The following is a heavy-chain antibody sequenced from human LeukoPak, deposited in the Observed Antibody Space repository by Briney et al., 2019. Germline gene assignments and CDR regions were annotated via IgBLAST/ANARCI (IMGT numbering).Heavy chain of an antibody. CDR1: GFTFSSYS. CDR3: ARVPITMVRGVITNYYYYYGMDV. J-gene: IGHJ6*02. V-gene: IGHV4-34*01. CDR2: INHSGST. D-gene: IGHD3-10*01. Sequence: PGGSLRLSCAASGFTFSSYSMNWVRQAPGKGLEWIGEINHSGSTNYNPSLKSRVTISVDTSKNQFSLKLSSVTAADTAVYYCARVPITMVRGVITNYYYYYGMDVWGQGTTVTVSS.